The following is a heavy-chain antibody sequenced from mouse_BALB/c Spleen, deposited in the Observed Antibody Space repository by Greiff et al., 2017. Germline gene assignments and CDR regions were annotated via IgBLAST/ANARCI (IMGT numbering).Heavy chain of an antibody. CDR1: GYTFSSYW. Sequence: QVQLQQSGAELMKPGASVKISCKATGYTFSSYWIEWVKQRPGHGLEWIGEILPGSGSTNYNEKFKGKATFTADTSSNTAYMQLSSLTSEDSAVYYCARGTGTGGYWGQGTLVTVSA. J-gene: IGHJ3*01. V-gene: IGHV1-9*01. D-gene: IGHD4-1*01. CDR2: ILPGSGST. CDR3: ARGTGTGGY.